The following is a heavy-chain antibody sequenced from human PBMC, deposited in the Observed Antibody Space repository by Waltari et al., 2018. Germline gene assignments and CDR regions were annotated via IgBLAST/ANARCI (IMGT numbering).Heavy chain of an antibody. Sequence: EVQLVQSGAEVKKPGATVKISCKASGYTFTDYYMHWVQQAPGKGLEWMGRVDPEDGETIYAEKFQGRVTITADTSTDTAYMELSSLRSEDTAVYYCATHSPYYYDSSGYPFDYWGQGTLVTVSS. D-gene: IGHD3-22*01. CDR3: ATHSPYYYDSSGYPFDY. CDR2: VDPEDGET. CDR1: GYTFTDYY. V-gene: IGHV1-69-2*01. J-gene: IGHJ4*02.